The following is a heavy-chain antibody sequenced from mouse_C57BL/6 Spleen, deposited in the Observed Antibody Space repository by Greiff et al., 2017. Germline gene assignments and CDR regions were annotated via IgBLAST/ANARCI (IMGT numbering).Heavy chain of an antibody. CDR3: ARLWLPYYFDY. D-gene: IGHD2-2*01. Sequence: QVQLQQPGAELVKPGASVKLSCKASGYTFTSYWMQWVKQRPGQGLEWIGEIDPSDSYTNYTQKFKGKATLTVDTSSGTAYMQLSSLTSEDSAVYYCARLWLPYYFDYWGQGTTLTVSS. CDR2: IDPSDSYT. V-gene: IGHV1-50*01. J-gene: IGHJ2*01. CDR1: GYTFTSYW.